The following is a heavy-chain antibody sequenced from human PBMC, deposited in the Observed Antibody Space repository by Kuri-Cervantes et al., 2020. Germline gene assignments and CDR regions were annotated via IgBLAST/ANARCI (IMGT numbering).Heavy chain of an antibody. D-gene: IGHD3-16*01. CDR2: ISGSGGST. J-gene: IGHJ6*03. Sequence: GESLKISCAASGFTFSSYAMSWVRQAPGKGLEWVSAISGSGGSTYYADSVKGRFTISRDNSKNTLYLQMNSLRAEDTAVYYCAKDLGGYYYYYYMDVWGKGTTVTVSS. CDR3: AKDLGGYYYYYYMDV. CDR1: GFTFSSYA. V-gene: IGHV3-23*01.